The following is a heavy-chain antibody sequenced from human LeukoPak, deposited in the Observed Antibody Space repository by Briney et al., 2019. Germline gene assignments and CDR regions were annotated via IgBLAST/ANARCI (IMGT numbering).Heavy chain of an antibody. J-gene: IGHJ5*02. Sequence: GGSLRLSCAASGFTFSSYAMSWVRQAPGKGLEWVSVISGSGGSTFSADSVKGRFTISRDNSKNTLYLQMNNLRADDTAVYYCAKGRYNWNYDNWFDPWGQGTLVTVSS. D-gene: IGHD1-7*01. CDR1: GFTFSSYA. V-gene: IGHV3-23*01. CDR2: ISGSGGST. CDR3: AKGRYNWNYDNWFDP.